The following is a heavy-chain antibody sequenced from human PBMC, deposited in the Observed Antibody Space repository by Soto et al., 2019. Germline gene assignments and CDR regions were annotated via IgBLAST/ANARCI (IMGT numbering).Heavy chain of an antibody. CDR2: ISHDGSNK. V-gene: IGHV3-30-3*01. J-gene: IGHJ3*02. CDR1: GFTFSTYA. CDR3: AKASSGWYRDAFDI. Sequence: PGGSLRLSCAASGFTFSTYAMHWVRQAPGKGLEWVAVISHDGSNKYYADSVKGRFSISRDNSKDTLYLQLNSLRVEDTAVYYCAKASSGWYRDAFDIWGQGTMVTVSS. D-gene: IGHD6-19*01.